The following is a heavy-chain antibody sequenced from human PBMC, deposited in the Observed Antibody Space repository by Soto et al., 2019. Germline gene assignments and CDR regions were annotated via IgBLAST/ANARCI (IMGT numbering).Heavy chain of an antibody. V-gene: IGHV3-30*18. CDR1: GFTFSSYG. CDR2: ISYDGSNK. J-gene: IGHJ5*02. CDR3: AKAGFDWLLNVCVVEP. D-gene: IGHD3-9*01. Sequence: GGSLRLSCAASGFTFSSYGMHWVRQAPGKGLEWVAVISYDGSNKYYADSVKGRFTISRDNSKNTLYLQMNSLRAEDTAAYYCAKAGFDWLLNVCVVEPWGQGTLVTVSS.